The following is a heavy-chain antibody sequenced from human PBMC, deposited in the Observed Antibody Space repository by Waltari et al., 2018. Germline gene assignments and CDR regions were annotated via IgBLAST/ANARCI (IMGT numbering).Heavy chain of an antibody. V-gene: IGHV5-51*01. J-gene: IGHJ5*02. CDR1: GCSFINYW. CDR2: LYPGDSET. Sequence: EVQLVQSGAEMKKPGESLRISCKGSGCSFINYWVAWVRQMPGKGLEWMGTLYPGDSETRYSPSFQGQVTFSADKSISTAYLQWASLKASDTAIYYCARIWSSKNVSDPWGQGTLVTVSS. D-gene: IGHD6-13*01. CDR3: ARIWSSKNVSDP.